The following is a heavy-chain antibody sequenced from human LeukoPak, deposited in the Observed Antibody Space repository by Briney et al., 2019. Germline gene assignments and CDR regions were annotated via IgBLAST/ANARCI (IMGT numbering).Heavy chain of an antibody. D-gene: IGHD1-1*01. J-gene: IGHJ4*02. CDR2: VNPDSGGT. CDR3: ARENWYSDY. V-gene: IGHV1-2*02. Sequence: ASVKVSCKASGYTFTHYRLHWVRQAHGLGLEWMGWVNPDSGGTNYQQNFQGRVTMTRDTSISTVYMELSRLRSDDTAVYYCARENWYSDYWGQGTLVTVSS. CDR1: GYTFTHYR.